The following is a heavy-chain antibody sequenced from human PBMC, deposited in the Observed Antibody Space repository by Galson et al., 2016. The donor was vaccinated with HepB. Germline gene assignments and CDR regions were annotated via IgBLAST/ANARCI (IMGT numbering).Heavy chain of an antibody. CDR1: GFTFGSYG. V-gene: IGHV3-33*01. D-gene: IGHD6-19*01. Sequence: SLRLSCAASGFTFGSYGMHWVRQAPGKGLEWAALIWYDGNNKYYADSVKGRFTISRDNSKNTLYLQMNSLRAEDTAVYYCARERPDIAVAAFDYWGQGTLVTVSS. CDR3: ARERPDIAVAAFDY. CDR2: IWYDGNNK. J-gene: IGHJ4*02.